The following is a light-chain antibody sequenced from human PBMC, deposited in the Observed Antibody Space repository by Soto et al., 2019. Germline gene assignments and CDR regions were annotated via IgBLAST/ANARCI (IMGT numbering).Light chain of an antibody. V-gene: IGLV2-23*02. CDR2: DVS. CDR3: CSYAGSSTVV. CDR1: SSDVGGQNA. Sequence: QSALTQPASVSGSPGQSITISCTGTSSDVGGQNAVSWYQQHPGKAPKFMIYDVSKRPSGVSSRFSGSKSGNTASLTISGLHAEDEADYYCCSYAGSSTVVFGGGTKLTVL. J-gene: IGLJ2*01.